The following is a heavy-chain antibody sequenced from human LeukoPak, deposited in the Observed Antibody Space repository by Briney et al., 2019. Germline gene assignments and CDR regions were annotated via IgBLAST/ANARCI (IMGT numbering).Heavy chain of an antibody. CDR2: INHSGST. CDR3: ASGLWTIFGVVRYNWFDP. V-gene: IGHV4-34*01. Sequence: SETLSHTCAVYGGSFSGYYWSWIRQPPGKGLEWIGEINHSGSTNYNPSLKSRVTISVDTSKNQFSLKLSSVTAADTAVYYCASGLWTIFGVVRYNWFDPWGQGTLATVSS. CDR1: GGSFSGYY. J-gene: IGHJ5*02. D-gene: IGHD3-3*01.